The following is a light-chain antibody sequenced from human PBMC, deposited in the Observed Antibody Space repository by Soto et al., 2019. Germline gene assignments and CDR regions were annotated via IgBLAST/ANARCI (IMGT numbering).Light chain of an antibody. CDR3: CSCAGSSTFVV. V-gene: IGLV2-23*01. CDR2: EGS. Sequence: QSALTQPASVSGSPGQSITISCTGTSSDVGSYNLVSWYQQHPGKAPKLMIYEGSKRPSGVSNRFSGSKSGNTASLTISGLQAEDEADYYCCSCAGSSTFVVFGGGTKRTVL. J-gene: IGLJ2*01. CDR1: SSDVGSYNL.